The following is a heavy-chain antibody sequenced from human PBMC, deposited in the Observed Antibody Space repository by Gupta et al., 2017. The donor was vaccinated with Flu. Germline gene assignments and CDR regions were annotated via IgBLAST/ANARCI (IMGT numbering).Heavy chain of an antibody. CDR1: GFTFSSYD. D-gene: IGHD1-1*01. CDR3: SYAKHNGFAFDI. Sequence: EVQLLESGGGLVQPGGSLRLSCADSGFTFSSYDMSWVRQAPGTGLEWVSAISGSGGSTYYADSVKGRFTISRDNSKNTLYLQMNSLRAEDTAVYYCSYAKHNGFAFDIWSQGTMVTVSS. CDR2: ISGSGGST. V-gene: IGHV3-23*01. J-gene: IGHJ3*02.